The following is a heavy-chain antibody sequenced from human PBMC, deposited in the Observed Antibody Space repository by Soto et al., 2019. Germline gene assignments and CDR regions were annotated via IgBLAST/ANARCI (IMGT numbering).Heavy chain of an antibody. D-gene: IGHD2-2*01. CDR2: INPSGGIT. Sequence: QVQLVQSGAEVKKPGASVKVSCKASGYTLTSYYLHWVRQAPGQGPEWMGIINPSGGITNDAQKFQDRVTMTSDTSTSTVYMELSSLRSEDTAVYYCARGISTTRYYYYYGMDVWGQGTTVTVPS. CDR3: ARGISTTRYYYYYGMDV. J-gene: IGHJ6*02. V-gene: IGHV1-46*01. CDR1: GYTLTSYY.